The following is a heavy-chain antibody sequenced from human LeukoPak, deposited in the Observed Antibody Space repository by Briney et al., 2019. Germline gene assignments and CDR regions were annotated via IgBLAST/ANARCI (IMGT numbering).Heavy chain of an antibody. CDR1: GFTFSSYA. CDR2: ISDTSGNT. D-gene: IGHD1-1*01. J-gene: IGHJ4*02. Sequence: GGSLRLSCAASGFTFSSYAMSWVRQGPGKGLEWVSIISDTSGNTYYADSVKGRFTISRDNSKSTLYMQMNSLRAEDTAVYYCAKLTTNWYLDHWGQGALVTVSS. V-gene: IGHV3-23*01. CDR3: AKLTTNWYLDH.